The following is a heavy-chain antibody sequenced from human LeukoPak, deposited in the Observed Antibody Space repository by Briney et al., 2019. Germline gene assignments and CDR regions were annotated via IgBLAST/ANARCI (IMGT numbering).Heavy chain of an antibody. CDR3: ARVFDFWSGYYRGYYGMDV. Sequence: ASVKVSCKASGYTFTGYYMHWVRQAPGQGLEWMGWINPNSGGTNYAQKFQGRVTMTRDTSISTAYMELSRLRSDDTAVYYCARVFDFWSGYYRGYYGMDVWGQGTTVTVSS. CDR2: INPNSGGT. J-gene: IGHJ6*02. D-gene: IGHD3-3*01. CDR1: GYTFTGYY. V-gene: IGHV1-2*02.